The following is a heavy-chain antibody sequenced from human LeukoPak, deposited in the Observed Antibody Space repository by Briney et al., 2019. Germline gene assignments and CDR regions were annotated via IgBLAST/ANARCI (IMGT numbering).Heavy chain of an antibody. J-gene: IGHJ5*02. CDR3: ARDYTSIAVAGTSAGFGPYWFDP. CDR1: GGTFSSYA. CDR2: IIPIFGTA. D-gene: IGHD6-19*01. V-gene: IGHV1-69*13. Sequence: SVKVSCKASGGTFSSYAISWVRQAPGQGLEWMGGIIPIFGTANYAQKFQGRVTITADESASTAYMELSSLRSEDTAVYYCARDYTSIAVAGTSAGFGPYWFDPWGQGTLVTVSS.